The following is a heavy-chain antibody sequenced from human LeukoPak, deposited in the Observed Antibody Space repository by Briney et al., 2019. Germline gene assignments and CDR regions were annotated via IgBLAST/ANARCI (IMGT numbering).Heavy chain of an antibody. Sequence: PSETLSLTCTVSGGSISSYYWSWIRQPPGKGLEWIGHIFYTGNSNYNPSLKSRVTISLDRSNNHFSLRLTSVTAADTAVYYCARAGAWQIDPWGQGTLVTVSS. CDR1: GGSISSYY. CDR2: IFYTGNS. V-gene: IGHV4-59*01. D-gene: IGHD3-10*01. CDR3: ARAGAWQIDP. J-gene: IGHJ5*02.